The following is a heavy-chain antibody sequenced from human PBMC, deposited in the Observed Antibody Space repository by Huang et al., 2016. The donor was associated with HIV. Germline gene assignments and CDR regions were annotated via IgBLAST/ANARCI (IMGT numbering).Heavy chain of an antibody. V-gene: IGHV1-69*13. CDR2: KIPMFVTP. D-gene: IGHD2-15*01. Sequence: QVQLVQSGAEVKKQGSSVRVSCRASGDTFGKYAISWVRQAPGQGLEWMGGKIPMFVTPKDGQKFQGRITISSKESTSTVYVEVSSLTFQDTAVYYCARGMWDSNWDGTDWLLRHFDSWGQGTLVTVSS. J-gene: IGHJ4*02. CDR1: GDTFGKYA. CDR3: ARGMWDSNWDGTDWLLRHFDS.